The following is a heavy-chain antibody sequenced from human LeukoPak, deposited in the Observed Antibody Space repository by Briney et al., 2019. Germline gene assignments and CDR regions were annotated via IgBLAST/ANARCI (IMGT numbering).Heavy chain of an antibody. D-gene: IGHD3-22*01. Sequence: GASVKVSCKASGYTFTSYYIQWVRQAPGQGLEWMGIVNPSGGSTTYAQKFQGRVTMTRDTSTSTVYMELISLRSEDTAVYYCARSGGYCDSSQDWGQGTLVTVSS. V-gene: IGHV1-46*01. CDR2: VNPSGGST. J-gene: IGHJ4*02. CDR3: ARSGGYCDSSQD. CDR1: GYTFTSYY.